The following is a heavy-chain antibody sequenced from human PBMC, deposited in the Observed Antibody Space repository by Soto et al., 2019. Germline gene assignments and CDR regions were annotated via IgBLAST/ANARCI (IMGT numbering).Heavy chain of an antibody. V-gene: IGHV3-30-3*01. J-gene: IGHJ4*02. CDR1: GFPFSTYP. CDR2: ISSNGNNK. Sequence: GGSRRLSGAAHGFPFSTYPMHRVRQAPGKGLEWVAVISSNGNNKYYADSVKGRFTTSRDNSKNTLYVQMKSLRAEDTAGYYCARDSLCIAPREFDYWGQGTLVTVSS. CDR3: ARDSLCIAPREFDY. D-gene: IGHD6-6*01.